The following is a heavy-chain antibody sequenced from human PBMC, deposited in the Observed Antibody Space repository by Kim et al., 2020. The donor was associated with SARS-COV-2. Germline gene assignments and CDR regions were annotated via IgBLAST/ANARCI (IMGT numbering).Heavy chain of an antibody. D-gene: IGHD3-10*01. CDR1: GFTFSSYS. CDR2: ISSSSSTI. CDR3: ARDIDRGTKYYGSGSYLNH. Sequence: GGSLRLSCAASGFTFSSYSMNWVRQAPGKGLEWVSYISSSSSTIYYADSVKGRFTISRDNAKNSLYLQMNSLRDEDTAVYYCARDIDRGTKYYGSGSYLNHWGQGTLVTVSS. J-gene: IGHJ4*02. V-gene: IGHV3-48*02.